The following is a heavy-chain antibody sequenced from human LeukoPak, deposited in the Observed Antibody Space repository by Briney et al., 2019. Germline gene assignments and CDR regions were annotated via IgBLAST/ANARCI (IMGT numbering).Heavy chain of an antibody. CDR3: AGDYDHFDL. D-gene: IGHD4-17*01. V-gene: IGHV3-30-3*01. CDR1: GFTFSNHA. J-gene: IGHJ2*01. CDR2: MSYDGSNK. Sequence: GRSLRLSCAASGFTFSNHAMHWVRQAPGKGLEWVAVMSYDGSNKYYADSVKGRFTISRDNSKNTLYLQMYSLRPEDTAVYYCAGDYDHFDLWGRGTLVTVSS.